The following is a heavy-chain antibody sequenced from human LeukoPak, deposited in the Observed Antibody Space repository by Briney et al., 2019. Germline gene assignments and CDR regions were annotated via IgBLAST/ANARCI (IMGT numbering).Heavy chain of an antibody. CDR1: GFTFGDYA. V-gene: IGHV3-49*04. D-gene: IGHD5-18*01. CDR2: IGSKAYGGTT. J-gene: IGHJ4*02. CDR3: VRRYSYAYGYFDP. Sequence: PGGSLRLSCTTSGFTFGDYALNWVRQAPGKGLEWVAFIGSKAYGGTTDYAASVKGRFTISRDDSKSIAYLQMNSLKTEDTAVYYCVRRYSYAYGYFDPWGQGTLVTVSS.